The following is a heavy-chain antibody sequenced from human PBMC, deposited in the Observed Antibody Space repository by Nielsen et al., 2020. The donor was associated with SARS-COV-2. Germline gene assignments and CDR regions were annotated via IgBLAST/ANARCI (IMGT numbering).Heavy chain of an antibody. CDR3: AKDLSRESATIFGVVIAPAFDY. Sequence: WIRQPPGKGLEWVSYISSSSSTIYYADSVKGRFTISRDNAKNSLYLQMNSLRAEDTAVYYCAKDLSRESATIFGVVIAPAFDYWGQGTLVTVSS. CDR2: ISSSSSTI. D-gene: IGHD3-3*01. V-gene: IGHV3-48*01. J-gene: IGHJ4*02.